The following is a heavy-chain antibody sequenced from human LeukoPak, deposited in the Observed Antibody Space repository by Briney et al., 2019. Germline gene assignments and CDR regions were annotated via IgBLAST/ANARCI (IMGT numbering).Heavy chain of an antibody. D-gene: IGHD1-14*01. V-gene: IGHV3-30*03. CDR1: GFTFSSCP. CDR2: ISYDGSSK. J-gene: IGHJ4*02. CDR3: ARGSDDRFPSPFDH. Sequence: GGSLRLSCAASGFTFSSCPMHWVRQAPCKGLEWVAIISYDGSSKFYADSVKGRFTISRANSKNTLHLQMNTLRAADTAVYYCARGSDDRFPSPFDHWGQGTLVTVSS.